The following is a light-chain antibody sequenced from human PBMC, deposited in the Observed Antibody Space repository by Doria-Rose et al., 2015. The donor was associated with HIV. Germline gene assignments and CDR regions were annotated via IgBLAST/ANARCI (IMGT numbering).Light chain of an antibody. CDR3: QQTYSSPKWT. J-gene: IGKJ1*01. Sequence: IRVTPSQSSLSSSICARVTITCRACQTVRTYLNWFQQEPGKAPKLLIYAASRLQCGVPSRFSGSGSGTDFTLTISGLQTGDFATYDGQQTYSSPKWTVGQGKKVE. CDR1: QTVRTY. V-gene: IGKV1-39*01. CDR2: AAS.